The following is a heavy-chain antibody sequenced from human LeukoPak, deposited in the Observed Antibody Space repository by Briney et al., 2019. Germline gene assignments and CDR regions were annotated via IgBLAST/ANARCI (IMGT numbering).Heavy chain of an antibody. V-gene: IGHV4-59*01. CDR1: GGSITSYY. CDR3: ARGPTLFYFDQ. Sequence: PETLCATCTVSGGSITSYYWSWIRQPPGKGLEWIGYIYYSGSTNYTPSLKGRVNISVDTSEKQFSLKVTSVSAADTAVYFCARGPTLFYFDQWGQG. CDR2: IYYSGST. J-gene: IGHJ4*02.